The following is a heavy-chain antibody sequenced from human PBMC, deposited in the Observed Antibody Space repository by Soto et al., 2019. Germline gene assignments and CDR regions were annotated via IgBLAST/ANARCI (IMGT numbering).Heavy chain of an antibody. CDR2: IYHSGST. Sequence: LSLTCAVSGGSISSGGYSWSWIRQPPGKGLEWIGYIYHSGSTYYNPSLKSRVTISVDRSKNQFSLKLSSVTAADTAVYYCARSPGRLYNWFDPWGQGTLVTVSS. V-gene: IGHV4-30-2*01. D-gene: IGHD6-25*01. CDR1: GGSISSGGYS. CDR3: ARSPGRLYNWFDP. J-gene: IGHJ5*02.